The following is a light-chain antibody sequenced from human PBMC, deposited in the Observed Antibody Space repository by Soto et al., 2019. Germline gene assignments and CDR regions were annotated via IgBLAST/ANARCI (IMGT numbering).Light chain of an antibody. J-gene: IGKJ2*01. CDR1: QSVSTRY. V-gene: IGKV3-20*01. CDR2: GAS. CDR3: HQFGSAPPAFT. Sequence: ESMLTQSPGTLSLSPGERATLSCRASQSVSTRYLAWYQQKPGQAPRLLIYGASIRATGIPDRFSGSGSGTDFTLTISRLDPEDFAVYYCHQFGSAPPAFTFGQGTK.